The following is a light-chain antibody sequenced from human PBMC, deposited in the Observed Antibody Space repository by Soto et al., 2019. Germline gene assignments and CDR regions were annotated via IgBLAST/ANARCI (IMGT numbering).Light chain of an antibody. CDR1: SSDVGSYNL. V-gene: IGLV2-23*01. CDR3: RSYARTSTVL. J-gene: IGLJ2*01. Sequence: QSALTQPASLSGSPGQSITISCTGTSSDVGSYNLVSWFQQHPGKAPKLMIYEGTKRPSGVSNRFSGSKSGNTASLTVSGLQAEDEADYYCRSYARTSTVLFGGGTKVTVL. CDR2: EGT.